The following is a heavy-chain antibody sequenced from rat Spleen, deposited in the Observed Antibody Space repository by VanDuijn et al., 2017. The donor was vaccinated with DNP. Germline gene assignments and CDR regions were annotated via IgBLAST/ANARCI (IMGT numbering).Heavy chain of an antibody. J-gene: IGHJ2*01. V-gene: IGHV5-25*01. CDR2: ITNSGDNI. D-gene: IGHD3-8*01. CDR1: GFTFSDYG. CDR3: TSNPHIRTAAPFDY. Sequence: EVQLVESGGGLVQPGRSMKLSCAASGFTFSDYGMAWVLQAPTKGLEWVASITNSGDNIYYSESVKGRFSISRDNAKSTLYLQMNSLRSEDTATYFCTSNPHIRTAAPFDYWGQGVMVTVSS.